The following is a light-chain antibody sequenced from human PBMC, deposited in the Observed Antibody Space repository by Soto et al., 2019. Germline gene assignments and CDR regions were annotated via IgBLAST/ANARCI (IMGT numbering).Light chain of an antibody. J-gene: IGLJ1*01. CDR3: CSYAGSYTHV. CDR1: SSDVGTYTY. CDR2: DVI. Sequence: QSALTRPRSVSGSPGQSGTISCTGTSSDVGTYTYVSWYQQHPGKAPKLIIYDVIKRPSGVPDRFSGSKSGNTASLTISGLQAEDETDYYCCSYAGSYTHVFGTGTKV. V-gene: IGLV2-11*01.